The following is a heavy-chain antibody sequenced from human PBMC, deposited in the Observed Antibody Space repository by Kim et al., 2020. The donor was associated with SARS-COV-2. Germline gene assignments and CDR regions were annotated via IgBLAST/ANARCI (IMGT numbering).Heavy chain of an antibody. CDR2: I. J-gene: IGHJ4*02. CDR3: ARGPNYSPFDY. D-gene: IGHD4-4*01. V-gene: IGHV3-48*03. Sequence: IKHPDSVRGRFTISRDNDKNSLYLQMNSLRAEDTAVYYCARGPNYSPFDYWGQGTLVTVSS.